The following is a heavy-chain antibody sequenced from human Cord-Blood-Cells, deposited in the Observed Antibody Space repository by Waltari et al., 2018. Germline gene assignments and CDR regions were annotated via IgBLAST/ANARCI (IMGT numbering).Heavy chain of an antibody. V-gene: IGHV4-39*01. Sequence: QLQLQESGPGLVKPSETLSLTCTVSGGSISSSSYYWGWIRQPPGKGLEWLGSIYYSGSTYYNPSLKSRVTISVDTSKNQFSLKLSSVTAADTAVYYCARLRGGITMVRGVIDYWGQGTLVTVSS. CDR3: ARLRGGITMVRGVIDY. CDR1: GGSISSSSYY. J-gene: IGHJ4*02. D-gene: IGHD3-10*01. CDR2: IYYSGST.